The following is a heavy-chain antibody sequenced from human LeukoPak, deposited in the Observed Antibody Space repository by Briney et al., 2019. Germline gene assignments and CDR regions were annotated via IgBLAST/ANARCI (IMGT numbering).Heavy chain of an antibody. CDR2: ITSSGAAT. Sequence: GGSLRLSCAASGFTFSSYAMSWVRQAPGKGLEWVSSITSSGAATYYADSVKGRFAISRDNSDNTLYLQMNSLRAEDTAVYYCAKDRPNYYGSNGHYYKLNGDCWGQGTLVTVSS. D-gene: IGHD3-22*01. V-gene: IGHV3-23*01. J-gene: IGHJ4*02. CDR3: AKDRPNYYGSNGHYYKLNGDC. CDR1: GFTFSSYA.